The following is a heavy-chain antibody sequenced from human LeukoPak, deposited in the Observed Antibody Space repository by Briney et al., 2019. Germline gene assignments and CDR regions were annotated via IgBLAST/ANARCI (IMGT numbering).Heavy chain of an antibody. CDR2: IYYSGST. CDR1: GGSISSGDYY. J-gene: IGHJ4*02. CDR3: DRDSDYSNYLV. D-gene: IGHD4-11*01. V-gene: IGHV4-30-4*08. Sequence: ASQTLSLTCTVSGGSISSGDYYWSWIRQPPGKGLEWIGYIYYSGSTYYNPSLKSRVTISVDTSKNQFSLKLSSVTAADTAVYYCDRDSDYSNYLVWGQGTLVTVSS.